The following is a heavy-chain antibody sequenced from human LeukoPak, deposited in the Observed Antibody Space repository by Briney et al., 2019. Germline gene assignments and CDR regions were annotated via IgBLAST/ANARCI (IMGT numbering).Heavy chain of an antibody. D-gene: IGHD6-13*01. J-gene: IGHJ3*02. CDR2: IHHSGST. CDR1: GGSISSGGYS. CDR3: ARAPGRTSSWPTPFDT. V-gene: IGHV4-30-2*01. Sequence: PSQTLSLTCAVSGGSISSGGYSWSWIRQPPGKGLEWIGDIHHSGSTYYNPSLKSRVTISVDRSKNQFSLKLSSMTAADTAVYYCARAPGRTSSWPTPFDTWGQGTLVTVSS.